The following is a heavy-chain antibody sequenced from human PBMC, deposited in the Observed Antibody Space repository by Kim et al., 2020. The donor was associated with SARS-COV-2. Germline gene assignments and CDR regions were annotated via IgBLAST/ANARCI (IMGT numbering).Heavy chain of an antibody. V-gene: IGHV4-39*01. D-gene: IGHD1-26*01. Sequence: PALKSRVTLSVDTSKNQFSLKLSSVTAADTAVYYCARQGASLVGASRSFDYWGQGTLVTVSS. J-gene: IGHJ4*02. CDR3: ARQGASLVGASRSFDY.